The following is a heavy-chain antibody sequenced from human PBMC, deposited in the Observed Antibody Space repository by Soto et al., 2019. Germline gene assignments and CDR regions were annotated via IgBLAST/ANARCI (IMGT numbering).Heavy chain of an antibody. CDR1: GYTFTNEG. D-gene: IGHD3-3*01. V-gene: IGHV1-8*02. CDR2: MNPNSGNT. J-gene: IGHJ6*02. Sequence: APAEVSRAASGYTFTNEGMIGVRPAPGKGLEWMGWMNPNSGNTGYAQKFQGRVTMTRNTSISTAYMELSSLRSEDTAVYYCARGLKYYDFWSPYPVPYYYYGIDAWGQGTTVNVSS. CDR3: ARGLKYYDFWSPYPVPYYYYGIDA.